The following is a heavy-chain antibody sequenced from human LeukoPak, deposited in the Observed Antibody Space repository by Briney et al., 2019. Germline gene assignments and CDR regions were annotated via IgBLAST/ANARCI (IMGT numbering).Heavy chain of an antibody. D-gene: IGHD4-17*01. J-gene: IGHJ4*02. CDR1: GFTFSSCG. Sequence: PGGSLRLSCVASGFTFSSCGMHWVRQAPGKGLEWVAVISYDGSNKYYADSVKGRFTISRDNSKNTLYLQMNSLRAEDTAVYYCARVYGDYEQAIDYWGQGTLVTVSS. CDR3: ARVYGDYEQAIDY. CDR2: ISYDGSNK. V-gene: IGHV3-30*03.